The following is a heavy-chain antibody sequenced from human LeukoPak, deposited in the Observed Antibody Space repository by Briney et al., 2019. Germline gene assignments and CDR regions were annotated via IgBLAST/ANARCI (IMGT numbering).Heavy chain of an antibody. D-gene: IGHD5-18*01. CDR1: GGSFSGYY. CDR2: INHSGST. Sequence: SETLSLTCAVYGGSFSGYYWSWIRQPPGKGLEWIGEINHSGSTNYNPSLKSRVTISVDTSKNQFSLKLSSVTAADAAVYYCARGLRGYSYGTARYMDVWGKGTTVTVSS. V-gene: IGHV4-34*01. J-gene: IGHJ6*03. CDR3: ARGLRGYSYGTARYMDV.